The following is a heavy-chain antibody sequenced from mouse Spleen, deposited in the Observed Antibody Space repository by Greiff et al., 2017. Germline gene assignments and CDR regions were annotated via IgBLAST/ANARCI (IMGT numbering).Heavy chain of an antibody. V-gene: IGHV2-2*01. CDR1: GFSLTSYG. CDR3: ARNSDVNGDY. CDR2: IWSGGST. J-gene: IGHJ2*01. Sequence: VKLMESGPGLVQPSQSLSITCTVSGFSLTSYGVHWVRQSPGKGLEWLGVIWSGGSTDYNAAFISRLSISKDNSKSQVFFKMNSLQAYDTAIYYCARNSDVNGDYWGQGTTLTVSS.